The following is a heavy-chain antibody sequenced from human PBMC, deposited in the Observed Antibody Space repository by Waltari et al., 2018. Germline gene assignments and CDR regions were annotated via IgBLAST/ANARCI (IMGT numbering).Heavy chain of an antibody. V-gene: IGHV4-39*01. J-gene: IGHJ4*02. CDR3: ARPFGPLTGTTDY. Sequence: QLQLQESGPGLVLPSETLPLTSTLSGGSFSSSSSYWGWIRQPPGKGLEWIGSIYYSGSTYYNPSLKSRVTISVDTSKNQFSLKLSSVTAADTAVYYCARPFGPLTGTTDYWGQGTLVTVSS. D-gene: IGHD1-7*01. CDR1: GGSFSSSSSY. CDR2: IYYSGST.